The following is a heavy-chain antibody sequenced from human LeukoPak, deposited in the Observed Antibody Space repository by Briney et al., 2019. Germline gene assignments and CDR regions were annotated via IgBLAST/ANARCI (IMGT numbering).Heavy chain of an antibody. CDR1: GGSFSGYY. V-gene: IGHV4-34*01. CDR3: ARAGGFGELWPFDY. CDR2: INHSGST. J-gene: IGHJ4*02. Sequence: PSETLSLTCAVYGGSFSGYYWSWIRQPPGKGLEWIGEINHSGSTNYNPSLNSRVTISVDTSKNQFSLKLSSVTAADTAVYYCARAGGFGELWPFDYWGQGTLVTVSS. D-gene: IGHD3-10*01.